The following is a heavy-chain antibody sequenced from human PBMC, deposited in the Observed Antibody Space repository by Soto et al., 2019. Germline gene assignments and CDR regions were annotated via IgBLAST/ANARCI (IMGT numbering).Heavy chain of an antibody. CDR3: AKDGAYYYDSSGYYYLY. V-gene: IGHV3-23*01. CDR1: GFTFSSYA. D-gene: IGHD3-22*01. CDR2: ISGSGGST. Sequence: LRLSCAASGFTFSSYAMSWVRQAPGKGLEWVSAISGSGGSTYYADSVKGRFTISRDNSKNTLYLQMNSLRAEDTAVYYCAKDGAYYYDSSGYYYLYWGQGTLVTVSS. J-gene: IGHJ4*02.